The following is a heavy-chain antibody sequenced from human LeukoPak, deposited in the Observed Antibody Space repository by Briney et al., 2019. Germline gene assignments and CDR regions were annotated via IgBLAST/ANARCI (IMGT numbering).Heavy chain of an antibody. CDR3: ARGRGADYGGNSGYSNY. CDR2: IWYDGSNK. D-gene: IGHD4-23*01. Sequence: GGSLRLSCAASGFTFRGFGMHWVRQAPGKGLEWVAVIWYDGSNKYYADSVKGRFTISRDNPKNTLYVQMNSLRAEDTAVYYCARGRGADYGGNSGYSNYWGQGTLVTVSS. V-gene: IGHV3-33*01. J-gene: IGHJ4*02. CDR1: GFTFRGFG.